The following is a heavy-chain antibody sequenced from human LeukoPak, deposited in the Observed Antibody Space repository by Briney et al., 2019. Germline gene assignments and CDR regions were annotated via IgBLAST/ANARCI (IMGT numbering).Heavy chain of an antibody. CDR1: GGSFSGYY. CDR3: ARQQENPYDFWSGPPLVAFDI. V-gene: IGHV4-34*01. D-gene: IGHD3-3*01. CDR2: INHSGST. Sequence: SETLSLTCAVYGGSFSGYYWSWIRQPPGKGLEWIGEINHSGSTNYNPSLKSRVTISVDTSKNQFSLKLSSVTAADTAVYYCARQQENPYDFWSGPPLVAFDIWGQGTMATVSS. J-gene: IGHJ3*02.